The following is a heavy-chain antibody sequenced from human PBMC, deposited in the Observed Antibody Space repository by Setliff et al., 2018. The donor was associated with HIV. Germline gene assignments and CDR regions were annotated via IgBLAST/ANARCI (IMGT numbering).Heavy chain of an antibody. Sequence: SETLPLTCTVSGDSISSYYWSWIRQTAGKGLEWIGRIYTSGTTNHNPSLKRRVTMSVDTSKNQFSLKLSSVTAADTAVYYCARNFWNGPPDYYYYGLDVWGQGTTVTVSS. D-gene: IGHD3-3*01. CDR3: ARNFWNGPPDYYYYGLDV. J-gene: IGHJ6*02. CDR1: GDSISSYY. V-gene: IGHV4-4*07. CDR2: IYTSGTT.